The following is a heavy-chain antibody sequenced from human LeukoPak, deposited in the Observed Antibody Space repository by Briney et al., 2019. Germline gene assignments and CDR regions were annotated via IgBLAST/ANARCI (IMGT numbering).Heavy chain of an antibody. CDR3: ARDGYGYGSGSYDREAFDY. Sequence: ASVKVSCKTSGYIFTGYYIHWVRQAPGQGLEWMGWINPNNGDTNYGQNFQGRVTMTRDTSINTAYMELSGLRSDDTAVYYCARDGYGYGSGSYDREAFDYWGQGTLVTVSS. V-gene: IGHV1-2*02. CDR1: GYIFTGYY. D-gene: IGHD3-10*01. CDR2: INPNNGDT. J-gene: IGHJ4*02.